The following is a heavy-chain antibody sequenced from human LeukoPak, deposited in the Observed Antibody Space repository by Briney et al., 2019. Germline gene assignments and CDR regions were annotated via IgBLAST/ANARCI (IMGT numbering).Heavy chain of an antibody. Sequence: GGSLRLSCAASGFTFSDYYINWIRQAPGKGLEWVSYISGGSSYTKYADSVKGRFTISRDNAKNSLYLQMNSLRAEDTAIYYCVRGIEVAGTFSWFDPWGQGTLVTVSS. CDR2: ISGGSSYT. V-gene: IGHV3-11*06. CDR3: VRGIEVAGTFSWFDP. CDR1: GFTFSDYY. J-gene: IGHJ5*02. D-gene: IGHD6-19*01.